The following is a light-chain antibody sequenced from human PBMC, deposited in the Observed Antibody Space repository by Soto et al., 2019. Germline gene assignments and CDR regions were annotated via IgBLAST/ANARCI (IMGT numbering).Light chain of an antibody. J-gene: IGKJ3*01. CDR3: QKYDSAPLFT. CDR2: AAS. V-gene: IGKV1-27*01. Sequence: DIQMTQTPPSLSASVGDRVTITCRASQAISKYLAWYQQKPGKVPKLLIYAASTLQSGVPSRFSGSGSGTDFTLTTSSRQPEDVASYYCQKYDSAPLFTFCPCTRVDVK. CDR1: QAISKY.